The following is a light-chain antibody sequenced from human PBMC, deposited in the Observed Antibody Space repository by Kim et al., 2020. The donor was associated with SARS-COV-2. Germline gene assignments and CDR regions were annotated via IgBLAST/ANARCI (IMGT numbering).Light chain of an antibody. J-gene: IGKJ4*01. V-gene: IGKV3-11*01. Sequence: EIVLTQSPATLSLSPGERATLSCRASQSVSSYLAWYQQKPGQAPRLLIYDASNRATGIPARFSGSGSGTDFTLTISSLEPEDFAVYYCQQRRNRPPLTLGGRTKVDIK. CDR3: QQRRNRPPLT. CDR2: DAS. CDR1: QSVSSY.